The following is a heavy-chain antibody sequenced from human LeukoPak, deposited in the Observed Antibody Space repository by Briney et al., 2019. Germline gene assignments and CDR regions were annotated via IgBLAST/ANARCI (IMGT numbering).Heavy chain of an antibody. CDR3: ATARNIGTYYYYAMDV. CDR2: VSDSGGST. J-gene: IGHJ6*02. V-gene: IGHV3-23*01. CDR1: GSTFSNYA. Sequence: GGSLRLSCAASGSTFSNYAMSWVRQTPGKGLEWVSSVSDSGGSTYYADSVKGRFTISRDNSKNTLNLQMNSLRADDTAIYYCATARNIGTYYYYAMDVWGQGAPVTVSS. D-gene: IGHD1-14*01.